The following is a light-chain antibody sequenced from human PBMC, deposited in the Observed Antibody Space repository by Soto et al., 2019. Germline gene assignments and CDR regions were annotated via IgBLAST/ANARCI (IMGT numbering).Light chain of an antibody. V-gene: IGLV2-23*02. CDR2: EVT. Sequence: QSALTQPASVSGSPGQSITISCTGTSSDIGSYDLVSWYQQHPGTAPKLIIYEVTKRPSGVSTHFSGSKSGNTASLTISGIQAVDEADYYCCSFAAFTYVFGTGTKVTVL. J-gene: IGLJ1*01. CDR1: SSDIGSYDL. CDR3: CSFAAFTYV.